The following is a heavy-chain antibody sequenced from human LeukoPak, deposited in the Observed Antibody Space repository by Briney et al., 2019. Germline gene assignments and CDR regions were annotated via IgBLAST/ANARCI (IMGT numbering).Heavy chain of an antibody. D-gene: IGHD5-18*01. CDR2: IYYSGST. Sequence: SETLSLTCTVSGGSISSYYWSWIRQPPGKGLEWIGYIYYSGSTNYNPSLKGRVTISVDTSKNQFSLKLSSVTAADTAVYYCARGGYSYGFGVYFDYWGQGTLVTVSS. CDR1: GGSISSYY. CDR3: ARGGYSYGFGVYFDY. V-gene: IGHV4-59*01. J-gene: IGHJ4*02.